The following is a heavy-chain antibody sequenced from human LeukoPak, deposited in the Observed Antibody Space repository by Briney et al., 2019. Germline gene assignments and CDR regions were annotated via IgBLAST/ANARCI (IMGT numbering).Heavy chain of an antibody. V-gene: IGHV3-21*01. CDR2: ISSSSSYI. D-gene: IGHD2-2*01. CDR1: GFTFSSYS. CDR3: ARFVPAAYGMDV. J-gene: IGHJ6*02. Sequence: PGGSLRLSCAASGFTFSSYSMNWVRQAPGKGLEWDSSISSSSSYIYYADSVKGRFTISRDNAKNSLYLQMNSLRAEDTAVYYCARFVPAAYGMDVWGQGTTVTVSS.